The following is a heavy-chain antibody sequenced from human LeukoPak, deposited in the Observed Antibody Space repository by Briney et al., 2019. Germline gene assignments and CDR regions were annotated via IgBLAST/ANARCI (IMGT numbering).Heavy chain of an antibody. CDR2: IWYDGNNK. Sequence: GGSLRLSCAASGFTFSNYGMHWVRQAPGKGLEWVAVIWYDGNNKDYADSVKGRFTISRDNSKNTLYLQMNSLRAEDTAVYYCARNYGSGRGSDALDIWGQGTMVTVSS. V-gene: IGHV3-33*01. CDR3: ARNYGSGRGSDALDI. D-gene: IGHD3-10*01. J-gene: IGHJ3*02. CDR1: GFTFSNYG.